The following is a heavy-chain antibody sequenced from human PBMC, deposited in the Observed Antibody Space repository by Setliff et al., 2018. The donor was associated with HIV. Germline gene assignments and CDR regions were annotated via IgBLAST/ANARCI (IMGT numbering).Heavy chain of an antibody. D-gene: IGHD3-16*01. CDR3: ARWDPILGIILGDNFDY. CDR1: GDTLTSYD. J-gene: IGHJ4*02. V-gene: IGHV1-8*01. CDR2: MNPKSDNT. Sequence: GASVKVSCKASGDTLTSYDINWVRQATGQGLEWMGWMNPKSDNTGYAQKFQGRVTMTWNTSISTAYMELSSLRSEDTAVYYCARWDPILGIILGDNFDYWGQGTLVTVSS.